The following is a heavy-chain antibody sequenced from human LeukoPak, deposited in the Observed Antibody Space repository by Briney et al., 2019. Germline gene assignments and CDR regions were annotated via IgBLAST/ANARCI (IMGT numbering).Heavy chain of an antibody. CDR2: FDPEDGET. Sequence: GASVKVSCKVSGYTLTELSMHWVRQAPGKGLEWMGGFDPEDGETIYAQKFQGRVTMTEDTSTDTAYMELSSLRSEDTAVYYCARGGGDYDILTGRAGNLWGFDPWGQGTLVTVSS. CDR1: GYTLTELS. V-gene: IGHV1-24*01. D-gene: IGHD3-9*01. J-gene: IGHJ5*02. CDR3: ARGGGDYDILTGRAGNLWGFDP.